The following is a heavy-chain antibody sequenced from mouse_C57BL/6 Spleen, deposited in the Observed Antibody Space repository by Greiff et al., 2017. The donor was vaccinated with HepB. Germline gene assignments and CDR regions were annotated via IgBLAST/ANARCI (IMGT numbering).Heavy chain of an antibody. CDR2: IYPGSGNT. J-gene: IGHJ3*01. V-gene: IGHV1-76*01. CDR1: GYTFTDYY. Sequence: VKLMESGAELVRPGASVKLSCKASGYTFTDYYINWVKQRPGQGLEWIARIYPGSGNTYYNEKFKGKATLTAEKSSSTAYMQLSSLTSEDSAVYFCAREGVFIGFAYWGQGTLVTVSA. CDR3: AREGVFIGFAY. D-gene: IGHD1-1*01.